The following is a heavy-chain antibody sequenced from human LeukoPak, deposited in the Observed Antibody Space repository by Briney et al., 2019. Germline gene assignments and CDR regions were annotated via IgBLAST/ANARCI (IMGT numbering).Heavy chain of an antibody. CDR2: IYYSGST. CDR1: GGSISSYY. J-gene: IGHJ3*01. V-gene: IGHV4-59*12. D-gene: IGHD3-10*01. CDR3: AKPSNYYGSATDAFDF. Sequence: SETLSLTCTVSGGSISSYYWSWIRQPPGKGLEWIGNIYYSGSTYYNPSLKSRVTISVDTSKNHFSLKLNSVTAADTAVYYCAKPSNYYGSATDAFDFWGQGTMVTVSS.